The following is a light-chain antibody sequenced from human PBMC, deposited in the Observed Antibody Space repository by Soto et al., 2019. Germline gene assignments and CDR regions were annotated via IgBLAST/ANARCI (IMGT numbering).Light chain of an antibody. J-gene: IGKJ4*01. V-gene: IGKV3-15*01. Sequence: EIVMTQSPATLSVSPGERATLFCRASQSIASNLAWYQQKAGQAPRLLIYGTSTRATGIPARFSGSGSGTEFTLTISSLQSEDSAVYYCQQYNNWPPRSFGGGTKVEIK. CDR2: GTS. CDR3: QQYNNWPPRS. CDR1: QSIASN.